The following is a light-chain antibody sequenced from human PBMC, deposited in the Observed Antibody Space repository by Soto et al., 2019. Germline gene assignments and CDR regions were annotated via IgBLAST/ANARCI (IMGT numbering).Light chain of an antibody. CDR2: GSD. J-gene: IGLJ3*02. CDR1: TSNIGANP. V-gene: IGLV1-44*01. CDR3: ASWDDSQSGFGL. Sequence: QSVLTQPPSVSGTPGQRGILSCSGSTSNIGANPVNWYQQLTGTAPKLPIYGSDRRPSGVPDRFSGSKSATSASLAISGLQSADEADYYCASWDDSQSGFGLFGGGTKLTVL.